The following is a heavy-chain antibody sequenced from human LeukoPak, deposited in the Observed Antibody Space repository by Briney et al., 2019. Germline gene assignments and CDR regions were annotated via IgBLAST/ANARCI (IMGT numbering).Heavy chain of an antibody. J-gene: IGHJ3*02. CDR1: GGSISSSSYY. Sequence: PSETLSLTCTVSGGSISSSSYYWGWIRQPPGKGLGWIGSVYYSGATYYNPSLNSRVTISVDTSKKQFSLKLSSVTAADTAVYYCASSNYVDAFHIWGQGTMVTVSS. D-gene: IGHD1-7*01. CDR2: VYYSGAT. CDR3: ASSNYVDAFHI. V-gene: IGHV4-39*01.